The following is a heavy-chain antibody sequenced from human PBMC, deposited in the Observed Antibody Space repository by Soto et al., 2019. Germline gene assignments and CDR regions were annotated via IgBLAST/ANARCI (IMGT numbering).Heavy chain of an antibody. CDR3: AKERVGGIVVVTGFQH. CDR1: GFTFSSYG. V-gene: IGHV3-30*18. CDR2: ISYDESNK. D-gene: IGHD2-21*02. J-gene: IGHJ1*01. Sequence: PGGSLRLSCAASGFTFSSYGMHWVRQAPGKGLEWVAVISYDESNKYYADSVKGRFTISRDNSKNTLYLQMNSLRAEDTAVYYCAKERVGGIVVVTGFQHWGQGTLVTVSS.